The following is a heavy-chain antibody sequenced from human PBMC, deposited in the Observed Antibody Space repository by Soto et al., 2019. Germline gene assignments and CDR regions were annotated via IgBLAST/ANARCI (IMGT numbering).Heavy chain of an antibody. Sequence: PGGSLRLSCVASGFTFSDYYMSWIRPAPGKGLEWVSYISSSSSYTNYADSVKGRFTIYRDNSKNTLYLQMNSLRAEDTAVYYGARDTIFGFGFDYWGQGTLVTVSS. CDR3: ARDTIFGFGFDY. V-gene: IGHV3-11*06. J-gene: IGHJ4*02. D-gene: IGHD3-3*01. CDR1: GFTFSDYY. CDR2: ISSSSSYT.